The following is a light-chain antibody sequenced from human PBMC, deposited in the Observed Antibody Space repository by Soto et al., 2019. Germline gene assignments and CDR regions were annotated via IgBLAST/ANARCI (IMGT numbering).Light chain of an antibody. CDR3: QYYVSSPLAVT. V-gene: IGKV3-20*01. CDR1: QSVSSSY. J-gene: IGKJ4*01. Sequence: EIALTQSPGTLSLSPGERATLSCRASQSVSSSYLAWYQQKPGQAPRLLFYDTSNRATGIPERFSGSGSGTDFSLTISRLEPEDFAVYYCQYYVSSPLAVTFGGGTKVEIK. CDR2: DTS.